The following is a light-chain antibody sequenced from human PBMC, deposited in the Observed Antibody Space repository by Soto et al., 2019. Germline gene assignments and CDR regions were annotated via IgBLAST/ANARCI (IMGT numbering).Light chain of an antibody. V-gene: IGKV1-39*01. CDR3: QQYYSYPWT. Sequence: IQMTQSPSSLSASVGDRVTITCRASQSISSYLNWYQQKPGKAPKLLIYAASSLQSGVPSRFSGSGSGTDFTLTISCLQSEDFATYYCQQYYSYPWTFGQGTKVDIK. CDR2: AAS. J-gene: IGKJ1*01. CDR1: QSISSY.